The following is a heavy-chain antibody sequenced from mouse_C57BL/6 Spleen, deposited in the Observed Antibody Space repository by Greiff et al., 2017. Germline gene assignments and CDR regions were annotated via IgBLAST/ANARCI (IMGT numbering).Heavy chain of an antibody. Sequence: DVMLVESEGGLVQPGSSMKLSCTASGFTFSDYYMAWVRQVPEQGLEWVANINYDGSSTYYLDSLKSRFIISRDNAKTILYLQISSLKSEDTATYYCARIYDGSWYFDVWGTGTTVTVSS. CDR1: GFTFSDYY. J-gene: IGHJ1*03. D-gene: IGHD2-3*01. CDR2: INYDGSST. V-gene: IGHV5-16*01. CDR3: ARIYDGSWYFDV.